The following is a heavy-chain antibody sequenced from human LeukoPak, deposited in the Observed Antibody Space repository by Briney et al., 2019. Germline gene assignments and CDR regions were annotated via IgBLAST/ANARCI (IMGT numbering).Heavy chain of an antibody. CDR3: ARGGSPPEALGDTFDI. J-gene: IGHJ3*02. CDR1: GFTVSSNY. V-gene: IGHV3-74*01. CDR2: IKTDGSPS. D-gene: IGHD1-26*01. Sequence: GGSLRLSCAASGFTVSSNYMSWVRQAPGKGLVWVSRIKTDGSPSNYADSVKGRFTISRDNAKNTLYLQMNSLRAEDTAVYYCARGGSPPEALGDTFDIWGQGTMVIVSS.